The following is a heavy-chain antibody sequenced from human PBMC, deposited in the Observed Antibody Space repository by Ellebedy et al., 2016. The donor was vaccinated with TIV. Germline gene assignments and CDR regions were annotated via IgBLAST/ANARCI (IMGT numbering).Heavy chain of an antibody. D-gene: IGHD5-18*01. CDR3: AKDIYSYDKGDFDY. Sequence: GGSLRLXCAASGFTFDDYAMHWVRQAPGKGLEWVSGISWNSGSIGYADSVKGRFTISRDNAKNSLYLQMNSLRAEDTALYYCAKDIYSYDKGDFDYWGQGTLVTVSS. CDR2: ISWNSGSI. CDR1: GFTFDDYA. V-gene: IGHV3-9*01. J-gene: IGHJ4*02.